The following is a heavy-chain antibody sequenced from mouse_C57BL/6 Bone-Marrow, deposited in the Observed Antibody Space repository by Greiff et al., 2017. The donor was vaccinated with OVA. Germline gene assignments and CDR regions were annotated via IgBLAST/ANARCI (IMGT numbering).Heavy chain of an antibody. Sequence: VKLMESGAELVRPGTSVTVSCKASGYAFTNYLIHWVKQRPGQGLEWIGVINPGSGGTNYNEKFKGKATLTADKSSSTAYMQLSSLASEDSAVYFCTRDYYYCPLAYWGQGTLVTVSA. CDR3: TRDYYYCPLAY. J-gene: IGHJ3*01. CDR1: GYAFTNYL. V-gene: IGHV1-54*01. D-gene: IGHD1-1*01. CDR2: INPGSGGT.